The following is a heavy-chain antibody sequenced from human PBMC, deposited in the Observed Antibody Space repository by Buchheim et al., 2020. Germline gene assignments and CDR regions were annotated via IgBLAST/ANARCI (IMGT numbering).Heavy chain of an antibody. V-gene: IGHV3-74*01. CDR2: INSDGSFT. CDR3: VRGYDT. CDR1: GFIFSSHW. J-gene: IGHJ5*02. D-gene: IGHD3-9*01. Sequence: EVQLVESGGGLVQPGGSLRLSCAGSGFIFSSHWMHWVRQAPGKGLMWVSGINSDGSFTTYADSVTGRFTISRDNAKNTLYLQMNSLRAEDTAVYYCVRGYDTWGQGTL.